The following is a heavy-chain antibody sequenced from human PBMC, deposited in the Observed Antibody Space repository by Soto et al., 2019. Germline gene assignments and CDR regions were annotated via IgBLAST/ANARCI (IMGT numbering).Heavy chain of an antibody. V-gene: IGHV4-59*08. J-gene: IGHJ4*02. D-gene: IGHD5-12*01. CDR2: IHYSGSI. Sequence: SETLSLTCIVSGTSISNYYWSWIRQPPGKGLEWIGSIHYSGSINYNPSLKSRVTISVDTSKNQFSLELTSVTAADTAVYYCAAGGGLPRYYWGQGTLVTVSS. CDR1: GTSISNYY. CDR3: AAGGGLPRYY.